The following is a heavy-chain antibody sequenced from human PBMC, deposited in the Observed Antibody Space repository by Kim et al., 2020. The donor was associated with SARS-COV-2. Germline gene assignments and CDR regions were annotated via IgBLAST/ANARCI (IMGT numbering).Heavy chain of an antibody. J-gene: IGHJ6*02. CDR2: ISSSSSTI. D-gene: IGHD6-13*01. Sequence: GGSLRLSCAASGFTFSSYSMNWVRQAPGKGLEWVSYISSSSSTIYYADSVKGRFTISRDNAKNSLYLQMNSLRDEDTAVYYCASIAAAGTLYYYYGMDVWGQGTTVTVSS. V-gene: IGHV3-48*02. CDR1: GFTFSSYS. CDR3: ASIAAAGTLYYYYGMDV.